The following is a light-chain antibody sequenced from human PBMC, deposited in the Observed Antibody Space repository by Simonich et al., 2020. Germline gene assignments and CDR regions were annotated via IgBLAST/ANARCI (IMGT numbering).Light chain of an antibody. CDR1: VLAKKY. CDR2: KDS. J-gene: IGLJ3*02. CDR3: YSAADNNRV. Sequence: SYELTQPSSVSVSPGQTARITCSGDVLAKKYARWFQQKPGQAPVLGINKDSERPSGVPGRFSGSSSGTTVTLTISGAQVEDEADYYCYSAADNNRVFGGGTKLTVL. V-gene: IGLV3-27*01.